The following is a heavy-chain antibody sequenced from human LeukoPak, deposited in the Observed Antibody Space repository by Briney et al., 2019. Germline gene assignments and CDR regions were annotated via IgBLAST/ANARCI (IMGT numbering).Heavy chain of an antibody. D-gene: IGHD1-26*01. CDR3: ARGRPYSGGYHLDY. V-gene: IGHV4-39*02. CDR2: IYYSGST. J-gene: IGHJ4*02. CDR1: GDSTSSDRYY. Sequence: NPSETLSLTCTVSGDSTSSDRYYGGWVRQPPGKGLEWIGNIYYSGSTYYNPSLKSRVTMSVDTSKNQFFLKLNSVTAADTAVYYCARGRPYSGGYHLDYWGQGTLVTVSA.